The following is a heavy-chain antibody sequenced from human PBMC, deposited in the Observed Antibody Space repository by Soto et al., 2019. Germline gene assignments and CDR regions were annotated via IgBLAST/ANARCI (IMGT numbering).Heavy chain of an antibody. D-gene: IGHD3-3*01. CDR3: ARIWSGSDYYFDY. J-gene: IGHJ4*02. Sequence: PSETLSLTCAVYGGSFSGYYWSWIRQHPGKGLEWIGYIYYSGSTYYNPSLKSRVTISVDTSKNQFSLKLSSVTAADTAVYYCARIWSGSDYYFDYWGQGTLVTVSS. CDR2: IYYSGST. V-gene: IGHV4-31*11. CDR1: GGSFSGYY.